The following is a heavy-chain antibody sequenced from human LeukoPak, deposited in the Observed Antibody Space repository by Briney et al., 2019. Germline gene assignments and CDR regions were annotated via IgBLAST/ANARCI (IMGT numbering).Heavy chain of an antibody. V-gene: IGHV1-3*01. Sequence: ASVKVSCKASGYTFTSYAMHWVRQAPGQRLEWMGWINAGNGNTKYSQKFQGRVTITRDTSASTAYMELSSLRSEDTAVYYCARGQAFLDYGDYKWDYWGQGTLVTVSS. D-gene: IGHD4-17*01. CDR3: ARGQAFLDYGDYKWDY. CDR1: GYTFTSYA. J-gene: IGHJ4*02. CDR2: INAGNGNT.